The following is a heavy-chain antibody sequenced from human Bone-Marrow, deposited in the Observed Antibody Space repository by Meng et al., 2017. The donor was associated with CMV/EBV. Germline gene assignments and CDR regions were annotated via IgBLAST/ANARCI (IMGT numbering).Heavy chain of an antibody. V-gene: IGHV4-39*01. J-gene: IGHJ4*02. CDR3: ARHATSYYYGSGF. Sequence: GSRRPSCTVSGGSISSSSYYWGWIRQPPGKGLEWIGGIYYSGSTYYDPSLKSRVTISVDTSKNQFSLKLSSVTAAHMAGYDCARHATSYYYGSGFWGQGTLVTVSS. CDR2: IYYSGST. CDR1: GGSISSSSYY. D-gene: IGHD3-10*01.